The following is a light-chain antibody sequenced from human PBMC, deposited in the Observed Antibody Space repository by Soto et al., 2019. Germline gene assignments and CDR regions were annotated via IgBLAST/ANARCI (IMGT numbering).Light chain of an antibody. CDR2: EDN. CDR1: SGAIASNS. V-gene: IGLV6-57*04. Sequence: NFMLTQPHSVSESPGKTVIISCTRSSGAIASNSVQWYQQRPGSAPSTVIYEDNQRPSGVPDRFSGSTDGSSNSASLTISGLKTEDEADYYCQSYDSNTLVFGGGTKLTVL. J-gene: IGLJ2*01. CDR3: QSYDSNTLV.